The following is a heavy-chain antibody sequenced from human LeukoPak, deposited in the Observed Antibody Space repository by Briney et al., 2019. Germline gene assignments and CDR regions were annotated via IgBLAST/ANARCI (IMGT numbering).Heavy chain of an antibody. Sequence: ASVKVSCKASGYTFTSYDINWVRQATGQGLEWMGWMNPNSGNTGYAQKFQGRVTMTRNTSISTAYTELSSLRSEDTAVYYCATDYRGIAAAVGYWGQGTLVTVSS. CDR2: MNPNSGNT. J-gene: IGHJ4*02. V-gene: IGHV1-8*01. D-gene: IGHD6-13*01. CDR3: ATDYRGIAAAVGY. CDR1: GYTFTSYD.